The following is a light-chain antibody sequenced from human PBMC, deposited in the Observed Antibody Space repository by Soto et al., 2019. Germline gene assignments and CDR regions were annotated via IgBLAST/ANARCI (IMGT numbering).Light chain of an antibody. CDR1: QSINNW. J-gene: IGKJ1*01. CDR2: KAS. V-gene: IGKV1-5*03. CDR3: LQYNSYPRP. Sequence: DIQMTQSPSTLSASVGDRVTITCRPSQSINNWLAWYQQKPGKAPNLLIYKASNLQRGVPSRFSGGGSGTEFTLTISSLQSDDFSVYYCLQYNSYPRPFGQGPKVEIK.